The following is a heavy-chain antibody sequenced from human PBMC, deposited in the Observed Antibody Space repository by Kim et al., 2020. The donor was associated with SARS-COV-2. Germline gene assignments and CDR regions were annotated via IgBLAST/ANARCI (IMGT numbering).Heavy chain of an antibody. CDR1: GGSISSYY. Sequence: SETLSLTCTVSGGSISSYYWSWIRQPAGKGLEWIGRIYTSGSTNYNTSLKSRVTMSVDTSKNQFSLKLSSVTAADTAVYYCARARNYYDSPYFDYWGQGTLVTVSS. CDR3: ARARNYYDSPYFDY. D-gene: IGHD3-22*01. CDR2: IYTSGST. V-gene: IGHV4-4*07. J-gene: IGHJ4*02.